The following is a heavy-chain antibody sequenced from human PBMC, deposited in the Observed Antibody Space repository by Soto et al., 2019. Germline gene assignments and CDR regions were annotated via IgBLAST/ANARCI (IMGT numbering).Heavy chain of an antibody. V-gene: IGHV3-33*01. J-gene: IGHJ6*03. CDR2: IWYDGSNK. Sequence: GGSLRLSCAASGFTFSSYGMHWVRQAPGKGLEWVAVIWYDGSNKYYADSVKGRFTISRDNSKNTLYLQMNSLRAEDTAVYYCARKAEPEDIVVVPAAEVYYYYMDVWGKGATVTVSS. CDR3: ARKAEPEDIVVVPAAEVYYYYMDV. D-gene: IGHD2-2*01. CDR1: GFTFSSYG.